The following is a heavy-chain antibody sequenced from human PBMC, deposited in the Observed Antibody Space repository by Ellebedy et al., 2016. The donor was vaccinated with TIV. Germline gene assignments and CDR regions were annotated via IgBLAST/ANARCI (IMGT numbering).Heavy chain of an antibody. D-gene: IGHD3-9*01. V-gene: IGHV4-34*01. CDR3: ARVAVEYDPLTGHPNYDGMDV. Sequence: SEPLSLTXAVYIGPFSGYFWSWIRQPPGQGLEWIGEINPIRTTNYNPSLKSRVTISVDTSKHQFSLRLSSVTAADTAVYYCARVAVEYDPLTGHPNYDGMDVWGQGTTVTVSS. J-gene: IGHJ6*02. CDR1: IGPFSGYF. CDR2: INPIRTT.